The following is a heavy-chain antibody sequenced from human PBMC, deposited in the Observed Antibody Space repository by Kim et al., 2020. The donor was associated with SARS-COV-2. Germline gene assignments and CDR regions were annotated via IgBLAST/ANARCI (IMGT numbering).Heavy chain of an antibody. CDR3: AREPHD. J-gene: IGHJ4*02. V-gene: IGHV1-46*01. CDR2: IDPKYDST. CDR1: GYTFTSYS. Sequence: ASVKVSCKTSGYTFTSYSVHWVRQAPGQGLEWMGLIDPKYDSTTYAQKFHDRVTMTRDTSTNTVYMELSSLTSEDTAVYFCAREPHDWGQGTLVTVPS.